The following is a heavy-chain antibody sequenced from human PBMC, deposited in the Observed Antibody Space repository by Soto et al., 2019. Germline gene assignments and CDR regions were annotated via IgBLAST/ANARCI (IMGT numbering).Heavy chain of an antibody. Sequence: GSLRLSCAASGFTFSGSAIHWVRQASGKGLEWVSSISSTSSYIFYTDSVKGRFTISRDNAKKSLYLQMNSLRAEDTAVYYCARGESTGTPFFDSWGQGTLVTVSS. V-gene: IGHV3-21*01. CDR2: ISSTSSYI. D-gene: IGHD1-1*01. CDR1: GFTFSGSA. CDR3: ARGESTGTPFFDS. J-gene: IGHJ4*02.